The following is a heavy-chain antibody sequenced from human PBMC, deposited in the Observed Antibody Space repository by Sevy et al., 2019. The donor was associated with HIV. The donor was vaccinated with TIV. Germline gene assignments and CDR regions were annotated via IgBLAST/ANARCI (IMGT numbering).Heavy chain of an antibody. CDR1: GASISSSGYY. D-gene: IGHD6-19*01. Sequence: SETLSLTCTVSGASISSSGYYWGWIRQPPGKGLEWIASIRYSGSTYYNPSLRSRVTISADASKNQFSLKLISVTAADTAVYYCARPRLTYSSGWSYYDHWGQGTVVTVSS. CDR2: IRYSGST. CDR3: ARPRLTYSSGWSYYDH. J-gene: IGHJ4*02. V-gene: IGHV4-39*01.